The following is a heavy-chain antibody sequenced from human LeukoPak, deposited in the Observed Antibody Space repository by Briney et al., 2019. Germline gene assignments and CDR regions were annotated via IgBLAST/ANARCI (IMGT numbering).Heavy chain of an antibody. D-gene: IGHD3-3*01. CDR3: ARLRFLEWLLEHYFDY. CDR1: GFTVSSNY. V-gene: IGHV3-66*02. CDR2: IYSGGST. J-gene: IGHJ4*02. Sequence: GGSLRLSCPASGFTVSSNYMSWVRQAPGKGLEWVSVIYSGGSTYYADSVKGRFTISRDNSKNTLYLQMNSLRAEDTAVYYCARLRFLEWLLEHYFDYWGQGTLVTVSS.